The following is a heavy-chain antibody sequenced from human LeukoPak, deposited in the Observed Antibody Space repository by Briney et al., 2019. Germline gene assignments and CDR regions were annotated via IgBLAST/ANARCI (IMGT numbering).Heavy chain of an antibody. V-gene: IGHV3-48*03. D-gene: IGHD2-2*01. Sequence: PGGSLRLSCAASGFTFSSYEMNWVRQAPGKGLEWVSYISSSGSTIYYADSVKGRFTISRDNAKNSLYLQMNSLRAEDTAVYYCARDSGSGSSDFDYWGQGTLVTVSS. J-gene: IGHJ4*02. CDR3: ARDSGSGSSDFDY. CDR1: GFTFSSYE. CDR2: ISSSGSTI.